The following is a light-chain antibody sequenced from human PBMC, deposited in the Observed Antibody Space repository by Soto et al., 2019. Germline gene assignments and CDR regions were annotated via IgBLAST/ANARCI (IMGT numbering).Light chain of an antibody. CDR2: DAS. V-gene: IGKV1-5*01. CDR3: QPYNSYPRK. CDR1: QSISSW. Sequence: MTQSPSTLSASVGDRVTITCRASQSISSWLAWYQQKPGKAPKLLIYDASSLESGVPPRFSGSGSGTEFTLTIISLQHADVATQYSQPYNSYPRKLAQGPNVHIK. J-gene: IGKJ1*01.